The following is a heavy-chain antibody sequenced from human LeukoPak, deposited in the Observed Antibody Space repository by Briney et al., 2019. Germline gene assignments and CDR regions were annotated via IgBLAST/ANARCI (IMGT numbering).Heavy chain of an antibody. CDR1: GFTFSSYE. CDR3: ARGRYCSSTSCYLGY. Sequence: GGSLRLSCAASGFTFSSYEMNWVRQAPGKGLEWVSVIYSGGSTYYADSVKGRFTISRDNSKNTLYLQMNSLRAEDTAVYYCARGRYCSSTSCYLGYWGQGTLVTVSS. D-gene: IGHD2-2*01. V-gene: IGHV3-66*01. J-gene: IGHJ4*02. CDR2: IYSGGST.